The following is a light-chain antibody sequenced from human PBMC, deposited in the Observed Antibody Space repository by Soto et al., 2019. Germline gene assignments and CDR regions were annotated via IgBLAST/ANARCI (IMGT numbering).Light chain of an antibody. J-gene: IGKJ5*01. Sequence: DIVMTQTPVSLSVTPGEPASISCRSSQTLLDSDDGNAYLDWYLQKPGQSPQLLIYRISSRASGVPDRFSGSGSGTDFTLKISRVEAGDVGVFYCLQGRQPPSTFGQGTRLEI. CDR2: RIS. V-gene: IGKV2-40*01. CDR3: LQGRQPPST. CDR1: QTLLDSDDGNAY.